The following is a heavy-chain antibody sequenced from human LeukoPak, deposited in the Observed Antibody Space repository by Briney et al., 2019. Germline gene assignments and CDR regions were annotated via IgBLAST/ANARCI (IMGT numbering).Heavy chain of an antibody. CDR3: ASHSYGYLTGPY. D-gene: IGHD5-18*01. J-gene: IGHJ4*02. Sequence: GGSLRLSCAASGFTFSSYAMSWIRQAPGKGLEWVSYISSSGSTIYYADSVKGRFTISRDNAKNSLYLQMNSLRAEDTAVYYCASHSYGYLTGPYWGQGTLVTVSS. V-gene: IGHV3-11*01. CDR2: ISSSGSTI. CDR1: GFTFSSYA.